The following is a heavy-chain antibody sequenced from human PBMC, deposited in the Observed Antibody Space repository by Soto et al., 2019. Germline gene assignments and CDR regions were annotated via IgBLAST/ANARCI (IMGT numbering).Heavy chain of an antibody. J-gene: IGHJ4*02. Sequence: GESLKISCKGSGYSFTSYWIGWVRQMPGKGLEWMGITYPGDSDTRYSPSFQGQVTISADKSISTAYLQWSSLKASDTAMYYCARYSPLLYSGSYYYFDYWGQGTLVTVSS. CDR3: ARYSPLLYSGSYYYFDY. D-gene: IGHD1-26*01. CDR1: GYSFTSYW. V-gene: IGHV5-51*01. CDR2: TYPGDSDT.